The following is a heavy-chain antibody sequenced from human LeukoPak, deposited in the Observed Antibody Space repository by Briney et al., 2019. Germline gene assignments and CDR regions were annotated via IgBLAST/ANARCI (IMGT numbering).Heavy chain of an antibody. V-gene: IGHV1-2*02. D-gene: IGHD3-10*01. J-gene: IGHJ5*02. CDR3: ARDLGWFGEFDNWFDP. Sequence: ASVKVSCKASGYTFTGYYMHWVRQAPGQGLEWMGWINPNSGGTNYAQKFQGRVTMTRDTSISTAYMELSRLRSDDTAVYYCARDLGWFGEFDNWFDPWGRGTLVTVSS. CDR2: INPNSGGT. CDR1: GYTFTGYY.